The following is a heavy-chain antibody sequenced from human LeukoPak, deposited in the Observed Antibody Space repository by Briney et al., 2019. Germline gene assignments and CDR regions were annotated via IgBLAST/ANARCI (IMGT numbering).Heavy chain of an antibody. CDR1: GXTFSSYA. Sequence: GGSLRLSCAASGXTFSSYAMHWVRQAPGKGQEWVAVISYDGSNKYYADSVKGRFTISRDNSKNTLYLQMNSLTTEDTAVYYCTRARRIAAAGDYWGQGTLVTVSS. V-gene: IGHV3-30-3*01. CDR3: TRARRIAAAGDY. J-gene: IGHJ4*02. D-gene: IGHD6-13*01. CDR2: ISYDGSNK.